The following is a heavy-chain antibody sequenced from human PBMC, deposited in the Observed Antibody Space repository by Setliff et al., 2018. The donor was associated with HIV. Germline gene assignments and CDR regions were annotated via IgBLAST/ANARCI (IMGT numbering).Heavy chain of an antibody. CDR1: GGSCSAYH. V-gene: IGHV4-34*01. CDR2: INHSGST. J-gene: IGHJ4*01. Sequence: PSETLSLTCAVYGGSCSAYHWSWVRQTPGNGLEWLGEINHSGSTAYNLALESRVSMSIDTSKNQFSLKLTSVTAADTAIYDSARGRDYTGSWCRPFCLDFWGHGKLVTVSS. D-gene: IGHD3-3*01. CDR3: ARGRDYTGSWCRPFCLDF.